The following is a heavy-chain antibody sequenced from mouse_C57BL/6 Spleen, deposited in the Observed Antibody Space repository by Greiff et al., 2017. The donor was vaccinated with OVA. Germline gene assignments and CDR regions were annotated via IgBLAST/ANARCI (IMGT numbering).Heavy chain of an antibody. V-gene: IGHV1-52*01. D-gene: IGHD2-12*01. CDR3: ARGGTTGNFDV. CDR1: GYTFTSYW. Sequence: VQLQQPGAELVRPGSSVKLSCKASGYTFTSYWMHWVKQRPIQGLEWIGNIDPSDSETHYNQKFKDKATLTVEKSSSTAYMQLSSLTSEDSAVYYCARGGTTGNFDVWGTGTTVTVSS. J-gene: IGHJ1*03. CDR2: IDPSDSET.